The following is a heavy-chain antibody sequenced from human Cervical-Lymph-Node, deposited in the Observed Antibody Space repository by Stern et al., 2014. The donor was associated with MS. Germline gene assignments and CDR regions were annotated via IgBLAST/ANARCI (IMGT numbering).Heavy chain of an antibody. CDR3: TRREFCVDGRCYAEDWFAP. CDR2: IYPGDSDI. CDR1: GYTFINYW. Sequence: QLVQSGAEVKKPGESLKISCKASGYTFINYWIGWVRQVPGKGLEWMGRIYPGDSDIRYSASFHDQVTISADKSINTAYLQWTSLKASNTGMYYCTRREFCVDGRCYAEDWFAPWGQGTLVTVSS. V-gene: IGHV5-51*01. J-gene: IGHJ5*02. D-gene: IGHD3-16*01.